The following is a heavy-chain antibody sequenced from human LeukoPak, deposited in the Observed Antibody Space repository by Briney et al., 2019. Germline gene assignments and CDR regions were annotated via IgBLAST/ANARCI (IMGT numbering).Heavy chain of an antibody. CDR2: ISGTGVST. CDR3: VREGVNPEAWLDP. CDR1: GFTFSRYG. D-gene: IGHD1-14*01. V-gene: IGHV3-48*04. Sequence: PGGSLRLSCAASGFTFSRYGMNWVRQAPGKGLEWVSCISGTGVSTYYADSVKGRFTISRDNAKNSLYLQMNSLRAEDTAVYYCVREGVNPEAWLDPWGQGTLVTVSS. J-gene: IGHJ5*02.